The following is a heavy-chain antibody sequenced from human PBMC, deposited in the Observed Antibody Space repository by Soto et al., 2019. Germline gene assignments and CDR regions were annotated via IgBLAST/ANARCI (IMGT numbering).Heavy chain of an antibody. V-gene: IGHV3-21*01. Sequence: PGGSLRLSCAASGFTFSSYSMTWVRQAPGKGLEWVSSISSSSSYIYYADSVKRRFTISRDNAKNSLYLQMNSLRAEATAVYYCARDAPLGLRLGELSPAEAEYFQHWGQGTLVTSPQ. D-gene: IGHD3-16*02. J-gene: IGHJ1*01. CDR1: GFTFSSYS. CDR2: ISSSSSYI. CDR3: ARDAPLGLRLGELSPAEAEYFQH.